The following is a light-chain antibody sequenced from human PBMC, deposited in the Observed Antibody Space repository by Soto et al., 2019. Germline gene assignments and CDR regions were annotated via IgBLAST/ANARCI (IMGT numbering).Light chain of an antibody. V-gene: IGKV3-15*01. Sequence: EIMLTQSPATLSVSPGERATLSCRASQSVRSNLAWYQQKPGQAPRLLIYGASTRATGFPARFSGSGSGTEFTLTISSLQSEDFGVYYCQQYNSWPRTFGQGTKVDIK. CDR2: GAS. J-gene: IGKJ1*01. CDR3: QQYNSWPRT. CDR1: QSVRSN.